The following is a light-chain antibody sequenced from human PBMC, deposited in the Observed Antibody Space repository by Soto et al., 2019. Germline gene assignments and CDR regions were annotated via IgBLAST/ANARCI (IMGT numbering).Light chain of an antibody. CDR2: DVT. J-gene: IGLJ1*01. V-gene: IGLV2-14*03. CDR1: SSDVGGYNF. Sequence: QSALTQPASVSGSPGQSITISCTGTSSDVGGYNFVSWYQHHPGKAPKIIIYDVTNRPSGISNRFSGSKSGNTASLTISGLQAEDEADIYCTSYTSSITYVFGTGIKVTVL. CDR3: TSYTSSITYV.